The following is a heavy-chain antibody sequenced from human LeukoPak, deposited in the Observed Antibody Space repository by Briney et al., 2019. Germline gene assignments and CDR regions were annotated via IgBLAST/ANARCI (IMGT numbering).Heavy chain of an antibody. D-gene: IGHD3-22*01. CDR1: GYTFTSYD. V-gene: IGHV1-8*01. CDR2: MNPNSGNT. CDR3: ARGRHYYDSSGYYYGPLIDY. Sequence: ASVKVSCKASGYTFTSYDINWVRQATGQGLEWMGWMNPNSGNTGYAQKFQGRATMTRNTSISTAYMELSSLRSEDTAVYYCARGRHYYDSSGYYYGPLIDYWGQGTLVTVSS. J-gene: IGHJ4*02.